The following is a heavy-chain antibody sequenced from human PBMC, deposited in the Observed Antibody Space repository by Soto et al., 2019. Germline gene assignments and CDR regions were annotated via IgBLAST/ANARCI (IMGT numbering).Heavy chain of an antibody. D-gene: IGHD3-10*01. Sequence: SETLSLTCSVSGGSVSSYWWSWIRQPPGKGLEWIGYIYYTGSTNYSPSLKGRVTISLDASKSQFSLKLTSVTAADTAVYYCARGPGASDYYFDYWGPGTLVT. CDR1: GGSVSSYW. J-gene: IGHJ4*02. V-gene: IGHV4-59*02. CDR3: ARGPGASDYYFDY. CDR2: IYYTGST.